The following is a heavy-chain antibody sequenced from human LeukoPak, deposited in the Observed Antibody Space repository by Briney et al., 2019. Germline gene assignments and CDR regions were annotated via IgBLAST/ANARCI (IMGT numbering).Heavy chain of an antibody. V-gene: IGHV3-21*01. Sequence: GGSLRLSCAASGFTFSTYSMNWVRQAPGKGLEWVSSISSSSIYIYYADSVKSRCTIPRDNAKNTLYLQMNSLRAEDAAVYYCARGDSNLNWGQGTLVTVSS. CDR3: ARGDSNLN. CDR2: ISSSSIYI. J-gene: IGHJ4*02. D-gene: IGHD3-22*01. CDR1: GFTFSTYS.